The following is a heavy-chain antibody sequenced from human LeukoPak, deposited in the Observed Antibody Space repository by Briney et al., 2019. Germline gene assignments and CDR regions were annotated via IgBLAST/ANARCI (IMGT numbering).Heavy chain of an antibody. V-gene: IGHV5-51*01. D-gene: IGHD2-15*01. Sequence: GESLKISCKGSGYSITNYWIGWVRQMPGKGLRWMGIIYPADSDIRYSPSFQGQVTISADKSISTAYLQWSSLKASDTAMYYCARQEYCSGGSCYTWFDPWGQGTLVTVSS. CDR3: ARQEYCSGGSCYTWFDP. CDR1: GYSITNYW. CDR2: IYPADSDI. J-gene: IGHJ5*02.